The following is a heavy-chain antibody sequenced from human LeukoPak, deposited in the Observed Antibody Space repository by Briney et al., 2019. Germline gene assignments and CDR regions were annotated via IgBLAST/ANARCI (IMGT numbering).Heavy chain of an antibody. CDR3: ARAPLITMIDY. V-gene: IGHV4-30-2*01. J-gene: IGHJ4*02. CDR2: IYHSGST. D-gene: IGHD3-22*01. Sequence: SQTLSLTCTVSGGSISSGGYYWSWIRQPPGKGLEWIGYIYHSGSTYYNPSLESRVTISVDRSKNQFSLKLSSVTAADTAVYYCARAPLITMIDYWGQGTLVTVSS. CDR1: GGSISSGGYY.